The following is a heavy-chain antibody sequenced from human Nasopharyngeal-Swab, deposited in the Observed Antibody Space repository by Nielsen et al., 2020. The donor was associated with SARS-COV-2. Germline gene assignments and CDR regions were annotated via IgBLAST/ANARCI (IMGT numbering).Heavy chain of an antibody. CDR1: GYTFTSYG. Sequence: ASVNVSCKASGYTFTSYGISWVRQAPGQGLEWMGWISAYNGNTNYAQKLQGRVTMTTDTSTSTAYMELRSLRSDDTAVYYCARAICSSTSCYHYYMDVWGKGTTVTVSS. D-gene: IGHD2-2*01. J-gene: IGHJ6*03. CDR2: ISAYNGNT. V-gene: IGHV1-18*01. CDR3: ARAICSSTSCYHYYMDV.